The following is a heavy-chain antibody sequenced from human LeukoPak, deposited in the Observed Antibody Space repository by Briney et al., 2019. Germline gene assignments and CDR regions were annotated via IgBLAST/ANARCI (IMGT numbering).Heavy chain of an antibody. CDR3: ARDSASRYMDV. Sequence: SETLSLTCTVSGGSISSSSYYWGWIRQPPGKGLEWIGSIYYSGSTYYNPSLKSRVTISVDTSKNQFSLKLSSVTAADTAVYYCARDSASRYMDVWGKGTTVTISS. V-gene: IGHV4-39*07. CDR1: GGSISSSSYY. CDR2: IYYSGST. J-gene: IGHJ6*03.